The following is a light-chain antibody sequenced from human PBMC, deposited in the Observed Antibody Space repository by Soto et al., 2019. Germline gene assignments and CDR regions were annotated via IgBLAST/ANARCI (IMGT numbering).Light chain of an antibody. CDR2: GAS. V-gene: IGKV1-39*01. Sequence: DIQVTQSPVSLSASVGDRVTITCRTSQGISTYLNWYQQKAGDAPSLLISGASDLENGVPSRFSGSGSGADFTLTINSLRPEDFATYYCQQAYIKPYTFGQGTKLEI. J-gene: IGKJ2*01. CDR3: QQAYIKPYT. CDR1: QGISTY.